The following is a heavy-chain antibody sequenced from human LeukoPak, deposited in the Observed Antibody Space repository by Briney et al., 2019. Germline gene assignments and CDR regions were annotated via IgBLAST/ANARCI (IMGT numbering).Heavy chain of an antibody. Sequence: GGSLRLSCAASGFTFSNAWMSWVRQAPGKGLEWVGRIKSKTDGGTTDYAAPVKGRFTISRDDSKNTLYLQMNSLRAEDTAVYYCANSVPAAMNYYYYYMDVWGKGTTVTVSS. V-gene: IGHV3-15*01. J-gene: IGHJ6*03. D-gene: IGHD2-2*01. CDR1: GFTFSNAW. CDR3: ANSVPAAMNYYYYYMDV. CDR2: IKSKTDGGTT.